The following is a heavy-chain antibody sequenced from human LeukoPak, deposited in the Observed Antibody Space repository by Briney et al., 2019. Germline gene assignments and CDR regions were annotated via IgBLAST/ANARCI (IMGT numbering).Heavy chain of an antibody. D-gene: IGHD1-26*01. Sequence: GASVKVSCKASGYTFTSYGISWVRQAPGQGLEWMGWISAYNGNTNYAQKLQGRVTMTTDTSTSTVYMELSSLRSEDTAVSYCARSRPGDSGSYRGDAFDIWGQGTMVTVSS. CDR1: GYTFTSYG. V-gene: IGHV1-18*01. J-gene: IGHJ3*02. CDR3: ARSRPGDSGSYRGDAFDI. CDR2: ISAYNGNT.